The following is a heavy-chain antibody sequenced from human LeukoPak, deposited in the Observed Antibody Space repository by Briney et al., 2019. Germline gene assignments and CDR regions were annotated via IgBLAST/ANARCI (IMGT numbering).Heavy chain of an antibody. CDR1: GFTFDDYA. Sequence: AGGSLRLSCAASGFTFDDYAMHWVRQAPGKGLQWISSINWVGDTSSYADSVKGRFTVSRDNTKGSLYLQMHSLRNEDTALYYCAKDRQYGDYGGGDFFDSWGQGTLVTVSS. V-gene: IGHV3-43D*03. D-gene: IGHD4-17*01. CDR3: AKDRQYGDYGGGDFFDS. J-gene: IGHJ4*02. CDR2: INWVGDTS.